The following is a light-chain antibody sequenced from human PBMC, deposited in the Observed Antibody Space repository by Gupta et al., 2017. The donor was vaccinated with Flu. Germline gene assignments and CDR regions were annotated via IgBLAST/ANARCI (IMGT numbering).Light chain of an antibody. CDR2: DAS. CDR3: QQRGTGRT. V-gene: IGKV3-11*01. J-gene: IGKJ1*01. Sequence: EIVLTQSPGTLSLSPGERATLSCRASQSVSNSLAWYQQKPGQAPRLLIYDASNRATGIPARFSGSGSGTDFTLTISSLEPEDFAVYHCQQRGTGRTFGQGTKVEIK. CDR1: QSVSNS.